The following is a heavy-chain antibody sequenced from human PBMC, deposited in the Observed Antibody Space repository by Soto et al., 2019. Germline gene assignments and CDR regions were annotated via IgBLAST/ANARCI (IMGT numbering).Heavy chain of an antibody. Sequence: LSLTCTVSGGSVSGDSHYWTWIRQPPGKGLEWIGYIHYTGSTNYNPSLKSRVTMSIDTSNYQFSLKMTSVTAADTAMYYCVRQEKYYRSGYLFDLWGQGTLVTVSS. J-gene: IGHJ4*02. V-gene: IGHV4-61*01. CDR3: VRQEKYYRSGYLFDL. CDR1: GGSVSGDSHY. D-gene: IGHD3-22*01. CDR2: IHYTGST.